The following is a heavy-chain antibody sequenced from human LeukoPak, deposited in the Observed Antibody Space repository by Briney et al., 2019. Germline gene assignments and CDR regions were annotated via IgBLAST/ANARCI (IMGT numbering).Heavy chain of an antibody. CDR1: GGSISSYY. V-gene: IGHV4-59*01. J-gene: IGHJ6*03. Sequence: SETLSLTCTVSGGSISSYYWSWIRQPPGKGLEWIGYIYYSGSTNYNPSLKSRVTISVDTSKNQSSLKLSSVTAADTAVYYCARSYYDSSPYYYYYYMDVWGKGTTVTVSS. CDR3: ARSYYDSSPYYYYYYMDV. D-gene: IGHD3-22*01. CDR2: IYYSGST.